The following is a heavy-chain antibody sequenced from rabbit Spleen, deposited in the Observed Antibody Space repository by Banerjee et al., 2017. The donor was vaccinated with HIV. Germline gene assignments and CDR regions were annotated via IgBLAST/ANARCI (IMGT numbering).Heavy chain of an antibody. CDR1: GFSFSSNYY. V-gene: IGHV1S45*01. J-gene: IGHJ6*01. D-gene: IGHD8-1*01. CDR2: IDTGSSGFT. Sequence: QEQLVESGGGLVKPEGSLKLSCTASGFSFSSNYYMCWVRQAPGKGLEWIACIDTGSSGFTYFASWAKGRFTCSKTSSTTVTLQMTSLTAADTATYFCARDTGSSFSSYGMDLWGPGTLVTVS. CDR3: ARDTGSSFSSYGMDL.